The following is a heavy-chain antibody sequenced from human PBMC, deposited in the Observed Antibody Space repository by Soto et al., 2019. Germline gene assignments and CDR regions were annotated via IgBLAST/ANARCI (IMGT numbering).Heavy chain of an antibody. CDR1: GFTFSNYA. V-gene: IGHV3-23*01. CDR3: AKDQGSSWYETDY. J-gene: IGHJ4*02. CDR2: ISGSGGST. Sequence: GSLRLSCAASGFTFSNYAVTWVRQAPGKGLEWVSTISGSGGSTYYADSVKGRFTISRDNSKNTLYLQMNSLRAEDTAVYYCAKDQGSSWYETDYRGQGTLVTVSS. D-gene: IGHD6-13*01.